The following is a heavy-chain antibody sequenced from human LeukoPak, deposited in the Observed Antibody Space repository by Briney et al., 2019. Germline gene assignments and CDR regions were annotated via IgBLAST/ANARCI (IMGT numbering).Heavy chain of an antibody. Sequence: GGSLRLSCAASGFTFSTYYMTWVRQAPGKGLEWVANIKEDGSQTYYGDSVKGRFTISRDNTENSLYLQMNSLKVEDTAVYYCARDRRPGQWLGLWSAPWGQGILVTVSS. J-gene: IGHJ5*02. D-gene: IGHD6-19*01. CDR1: GFTFSTYY. CDR3: ARDRRPGQWLGLWSAP. V-gene: IGHV3-7*01. CDR2: IKEDGSQT.